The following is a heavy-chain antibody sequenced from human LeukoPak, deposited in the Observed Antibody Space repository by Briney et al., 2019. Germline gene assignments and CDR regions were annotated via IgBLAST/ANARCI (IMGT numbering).Heavy chain of an antibody. CDR2: IYYSGST. V-gene: IGHV4-59*01. CDR3: ARHQSRRPNXDXXXXYLXPFDY. CDR1: GGSISSYY. J-gene: IGHJ4*02. Sequence: SETLSLTCTVSGGSISSYYWSWIRQPPGKGLEWIGYIYYSGSTNYNPSLKSRVTISVDTSKNQFSLKLSSVTAADTAVYYCARHQSRRPNXDXXXXYLXPFDYWGXGTLVTV. D-gene: IGHD3-3*01.